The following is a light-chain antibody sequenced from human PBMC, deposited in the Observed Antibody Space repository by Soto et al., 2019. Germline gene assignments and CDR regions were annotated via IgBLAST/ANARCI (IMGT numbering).Light chain of an antibody. CDR2: AAS. V-gene: IGKV1-39*01. CDR3: QQTSSTPMT. CDR1: QSISSY. J-gene: IGKJ1*01. Sequence: DIQMTQSPSSLSASVGDRVTITCRASQSISSYLNWYQQKPGKAPTLLIYAASSLQSGVPSRCSGTVTRTDFTLTISSPQPEEFATYYFQQTSSTPMTFGQRNKVELK.